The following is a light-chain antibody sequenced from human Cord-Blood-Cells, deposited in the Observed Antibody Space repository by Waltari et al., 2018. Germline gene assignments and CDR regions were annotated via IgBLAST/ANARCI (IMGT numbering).Light chain of an antibody. CDR1: SSAVGSYNL. Sequence: QSALPQPASVSVSPGQSITISCTGTSSAVGSYNLVSWYQQHPGKAPKLMIYEVSKRPSGVSNRFSGSKSGNTASLTISGLQAEDEADYYCCSYAGSSTYVVFGGGTKLTVL. CDR3: CSYAGSSTYVV. CDR2: EVS. V-gene: IGLV2-23*02. J-gene: IGLJ2*01.